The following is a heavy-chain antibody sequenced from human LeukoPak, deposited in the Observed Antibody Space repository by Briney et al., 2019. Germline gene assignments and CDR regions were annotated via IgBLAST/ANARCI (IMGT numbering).Heavy chain of an antibody. D-gene: IGHD1-26*01. J-gene: IGHJ5*02. CDR1: GGSISSYY. V-gene: IGHV4-59*01. CDR3: ARDPSGSFFNWFDP. Sequence: SETLSLTCTVSGGSISSYYWSWIRQPPGKGLEWIGYVYYSGGTNYNPSLKGRVTISVDTSKNQFSLKLSSVTAADTAVYYCARDPSGSFFNWFDPWGQGTLVTVSS. CDR2: VYYSGGT.